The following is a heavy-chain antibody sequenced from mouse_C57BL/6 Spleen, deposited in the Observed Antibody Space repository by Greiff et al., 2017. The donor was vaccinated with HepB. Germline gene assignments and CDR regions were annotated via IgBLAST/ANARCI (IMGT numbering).Heavy chain of an antibody. CDR1: GYTFTDYN. V-gene: IGHV1-22*01. D-gene: IGHD1-1*01. J-gene: IGHJ2*01. CDR3: ATVVALDY. CDR2: INPNNGGT. Sequence: VQLKESGPELVKPGASVKMSCKASGYTFTDYNMHWVKQSHGKSLEWIGYINPNNGGTSYNQKFKGKATLTVNKSSSTAYMELRSLTSEDSAVYYCATVVALDYWGQGTTLTVSS.